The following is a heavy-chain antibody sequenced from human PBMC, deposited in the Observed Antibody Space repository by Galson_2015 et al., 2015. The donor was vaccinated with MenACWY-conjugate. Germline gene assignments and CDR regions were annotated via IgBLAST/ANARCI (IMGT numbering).Heavy chain of an antibody. CDR1: GFIFNKFA. D-gene: IGHD3-22*01. J-gene: IGHJ4*02. CDR2: ASGSGGVT. V-gene: IGHV3-23*01. Sequence: SLRLSRAASGFIFNKFAMTWIRQAPGKKGLEWVSAASGSGGVTYHADSVKGRFTISRDNSKNTLYLQMNSLKAEDTAIYFCAKGPLYDSSGSDSDYFDYWGQGTLVTVSS. CDR3: AKGPLYDSSGSDSDYFDY.